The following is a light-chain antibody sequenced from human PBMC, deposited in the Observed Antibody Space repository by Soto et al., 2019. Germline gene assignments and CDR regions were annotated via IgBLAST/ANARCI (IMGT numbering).Light chain of an antibody. J-gene: IGLJ3*02. CDR1: SSDVGSYNL. V-gene: IGLV2-23*01. Sequence: QSVLTQPASVSGSPEQSITISCTGTSSDVGSYNLVSWYQQHPGIAPKVMIYEATKRPSGVSNRFSGSKSGNTASLTISGLQAEDEADYYCCAYAGSGTVVFGGGTKLTVL. CDR3: CAYAGSGTVV. CDR2: EAT.